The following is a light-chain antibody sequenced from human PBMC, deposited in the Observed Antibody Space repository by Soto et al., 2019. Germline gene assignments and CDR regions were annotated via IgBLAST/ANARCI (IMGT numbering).Light chain of an antibody. Sequence: DLQMTQSPSSLSASVGDRVTITCRASQSISRYLNWYQQKPGKAPKLLIYATSSLQSGVPSRFSGSGSGTDFILTISSLQPEDFATYYCQQSYSTPRLTFGGGTKVEIK. CDR3: QQSYSTPRLT. V-gene: IGKV1-39*01. CDR1: QSISRY. J-gene: IGKJ4*01. CDR2: ATS.